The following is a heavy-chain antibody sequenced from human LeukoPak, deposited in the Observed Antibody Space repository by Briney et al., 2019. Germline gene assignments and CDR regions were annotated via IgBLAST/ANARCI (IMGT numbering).Heavy chain of an antibody. Sequence: PGGSLRLSCAASGFTVSSNYMSWVRQAPGKGLEWVSVIYSGGSTYYADSVKGRFTISRDNSKNTLYLQMNSLRAEDTAVYYCARGRGIWFGELSDAFDIWGQGTMVTVSS. CDR2: IYSGGST. CDR3: ARGRGIWFGELSDAFDI. J-gene: IGHJ3*02. D-gene: IGHD3-10*01. CDR1: GFTVSSNY. V-gene: IGHV3-53*01.